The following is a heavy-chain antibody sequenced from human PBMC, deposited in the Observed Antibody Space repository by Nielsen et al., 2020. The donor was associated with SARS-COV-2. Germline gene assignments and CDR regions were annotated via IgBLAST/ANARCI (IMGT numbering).Heavy chain of an antibody. CDR1: GFDVDSNY. CDR2: FYSSGSK. V-gene: IGHV3-66*04. Sequence: GGSLRLSCAASGFDVDSNYMRWVRQAQGKGLEGVYIFYSSGSKYYADSVKDRFIISRDISRDTVYLEMNSLRAEDTARYYCARRSPSRYYFDLWGRGTLVIVSS. CDR3: ARRSPSRYYFDL. J-gene: IGHJ2*01. D-gene: IGHD1-26*01.